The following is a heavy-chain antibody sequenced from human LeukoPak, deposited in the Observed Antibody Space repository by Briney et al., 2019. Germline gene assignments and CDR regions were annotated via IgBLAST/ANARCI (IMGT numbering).Heavy chain of an antibody. CDR1: GGSIGSHY. Sequence: SETLSLTCTVSGGSIGSHYWSWIRQPPGKGLEWIGYIYYSGSTNYNPSLKSRVTISVDTSKNQFSLKLSSVTAADTAVYYCASPTHWGQGTLVTVSS. CDR2: IYYSGST. V-gene: IGHV4-59*08. J-gene: IGHJ4*02. CDR3: ASPTH.